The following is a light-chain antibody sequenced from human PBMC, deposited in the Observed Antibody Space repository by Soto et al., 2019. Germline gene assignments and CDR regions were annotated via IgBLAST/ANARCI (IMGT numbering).Light chain of an antibody. Sequence: QSALTQPASVSGSPGQSITISCTEISSDIGGYNYVSWYQQHPGKAPKLIIYDVNNRPSGVSNRFSGSKSGDTASLAISGLQAEDEADYYCSSYITTSTSVVFGGGTKVTVL. J-gene: IGLJ2*01. CDR1: SSDIGGYNY. V-gene: IGLV2-14*01. CDR3: SSYITTSTSVV. CDR2: DVN.